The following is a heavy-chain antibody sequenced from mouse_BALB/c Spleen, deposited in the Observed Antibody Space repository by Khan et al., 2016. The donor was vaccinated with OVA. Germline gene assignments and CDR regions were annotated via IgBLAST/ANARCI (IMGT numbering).Heavy chain of an antibody. CDR2: ISYSGST. CDR1: GYSITSDYA. J-gene: IGHJ4*01. D-gene: IGHD2-3*01. CDR3: SRDGSRYSYAMDY. V-gene: IGHV3-2*02. Sequence: EVQLVESGPGLVKPSQSLSLTCTVTGYSITSDYAWNWIRQFPGSKLEWMGYISYSGSTNYNPALKSRISITRDTSKNQFFLQLNSVTTEDTATYYCSRDGSRYSYAMDYWGQGTSVTVSS.